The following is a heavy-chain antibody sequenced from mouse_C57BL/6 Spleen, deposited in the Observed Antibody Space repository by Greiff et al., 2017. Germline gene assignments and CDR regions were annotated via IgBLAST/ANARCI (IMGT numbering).Heavy chain of an antibody. CDR2: IDPSDSET. CDR3: ARVQGRDGDYVAY. J-gene: IGHJ3*01. Sequence: QVQLQQPGAELVRPGSSVKLSCKASGYTFTSYWMHWVKQRPIQGLEWIGNIDPSDSETHYNQKFKDKATLTVDKSSSTAYMQLSSLASEDSAVYYCARVQGRDGDYVAYWGQGTLVTVSA. D-gene: IGHD2-4*01. V-gene: IGHV1-52*01. CDR1: GYTFTSYW.